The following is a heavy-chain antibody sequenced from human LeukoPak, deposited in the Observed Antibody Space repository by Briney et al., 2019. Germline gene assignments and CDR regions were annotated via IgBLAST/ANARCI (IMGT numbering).Heavy chain of an antibody. CDR1: GFTFSSYA. D-gene: IGHD3-22*01. V-gene: IGHV3-23*01. Sequence: GGSLRLSCAASGFTFSSYAMSWVRQAPGKGLEWVSAISGSGGSTYYADSVKGRFTISRDNSKNTLYLQMNSLRAEDTAVYYCTKDAVYRRDCYDSSGYFDYWGQGTLVTVSS. J-gene: IGHJ4*02. CDR3: TKDAVYRRDCYDSSGYFDY. CDR2: ISGSGGST.